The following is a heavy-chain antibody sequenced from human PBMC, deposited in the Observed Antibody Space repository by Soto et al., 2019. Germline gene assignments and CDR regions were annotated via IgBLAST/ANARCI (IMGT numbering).Heavy chain of an antibody. CDR3: AKAQPSGEGSFDS. CDR2: IPCDGSKQ. D-gene: IGHD3-10*01. CDR1: GFTFNICG. V-gene: IGHV3-30*02. J-gene: IGHJ5*01. Sequence: GGSLRLSCSTSGFTFNICGMHWVRQAPDKGLEWLSFIPCDGSKQYYADSVKGRLTISRDNSKNTLFLQMNSLRADDTAAYYCAKAQPSGEGSFDSWGQGTLVTVSS.